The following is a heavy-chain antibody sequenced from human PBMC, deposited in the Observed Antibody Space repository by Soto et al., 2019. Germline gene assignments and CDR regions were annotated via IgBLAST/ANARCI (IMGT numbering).Heavy chain of an antibody. CDR1: GFTFSSYA. J-gene: IGHJ6*02. Sequence: EVQLLESGGGLVQPGGSLRLSCAASGFTFSSYAMSWVRQAPGKGLEWVSAISGSGGSTYYADSVKGRFTISRDNSKNTLYLQMNSLRAEDTAVYYCARGGSYSYYYYGMDVWGQGTTVTVSS. D-gene: IGHD1-26*01. CDR2: ISGSGGST. CDR3: ARGGSYSYYYYGMDV. V-gene: IGHV3-23*01.